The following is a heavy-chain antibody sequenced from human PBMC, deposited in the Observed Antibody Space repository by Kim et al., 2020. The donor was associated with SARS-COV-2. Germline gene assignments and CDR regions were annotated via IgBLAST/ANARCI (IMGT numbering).Heavy chain of an antibody. V-gene: IGHV3-33*05. Sequence: GGSLRLSCAASGFTFSSYGMHWVRQAPGKGLEWVAVISYDGSNKYYADSVKGRFTISRDNSKNTLYLQMNSLRAEDTAVYYCARDPRMLWFGEFPRPWG. D-gene: IGHD3-10*01. CDR1: GFTFSSYG. CDR3: ARDPRMLWFGEFPRP. J-gene: IGHJ1*01. CDR2: ISYDGSNK.